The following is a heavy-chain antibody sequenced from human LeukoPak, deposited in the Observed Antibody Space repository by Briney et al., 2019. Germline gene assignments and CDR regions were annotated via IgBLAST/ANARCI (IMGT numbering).Heavy chain of an antibody. CDR1: GGSISSYY. Sequence: PSETLSLTCTVSGGSISSYYWSWIRQPPGKGLEWIGYIYYSGSTNYNPSLKSRVTISVDTSKNQFSLKLSSVTAADTAVYYCARVRRRDAYKKDWYFDLWGRGTLVTVSS. D-gene: IGHD5-24*01. CDR2: IYYSGST. CDR3: ARVRRRDAYKKDWYFDL. V-gene: IGHV4-59*01. J-gene: IGHJ2*01.